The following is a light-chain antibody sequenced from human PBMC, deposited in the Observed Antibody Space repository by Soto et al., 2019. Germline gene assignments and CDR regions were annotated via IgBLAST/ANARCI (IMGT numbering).Light chain of an antibody. V-gene: IGKV3-15*01. CDR2: DAF. CDR1: QSVGSK. Sequence: EVVMTQSPATLSVSPGERATLSCRASQSVGSKLAWYQQKPGQAPRLLIFDAFTRATGIPVRCSGSGSRTEFTLFISSLQSEDFAVYYCQQYTNWPPLTYGGGTKVEI. J-gene: IGKJ4*01. CDR3: QQYTNWPPLT.